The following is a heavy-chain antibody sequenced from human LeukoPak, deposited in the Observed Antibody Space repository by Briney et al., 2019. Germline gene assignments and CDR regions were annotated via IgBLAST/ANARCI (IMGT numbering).Heavy chain of an antibody. Sequence: GGSLRLSCAASGFTFSSYAMQWVREAPGKGLEWVAVISYDGSNKYYADSVKGRFTISRDNSKNTLYLQMNSLRAEDTAVYYCARGAGRRGDCSSTSCYIFDYWGQGTLVTVSS. J-gene: IGHJ4*02. CDR1: GFTFSSYA. D-gene: IGHD2-2*02. V-gene: IGHV3-30*04. CDR2: ISYDGSNK. CDR3: ARGAGRRGDCSSTSCYIFDY.